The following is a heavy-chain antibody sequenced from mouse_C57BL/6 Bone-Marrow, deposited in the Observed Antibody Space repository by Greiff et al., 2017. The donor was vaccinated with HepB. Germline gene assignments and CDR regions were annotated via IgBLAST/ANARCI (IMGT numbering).Heavy chain of an antibody. CDR3: ARSNPTTDWYFDV. J-gene: IGHJ1*03. Sequence: QVQLQQPGAELVKPGASVKLSCKASGYTFTSYWMHWVKQRPGQGLEWIGMIHPNSGSTNYNEKFKSKATLTVDKSSSTAYMHLSSLTSEDSAVYYCARSNPTTDWYFDVWGTGTTVTVSS. CDR2: IHPNSGST. CDR1: GYTFTSYW. D-gene: IGHD2-12*01. V-gene: IGHV1-64*01.